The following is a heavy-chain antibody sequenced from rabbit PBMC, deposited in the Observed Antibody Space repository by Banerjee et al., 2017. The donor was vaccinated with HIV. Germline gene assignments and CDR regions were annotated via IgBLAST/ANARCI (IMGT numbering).Heavy chain of an antibody. V-gene: IGHV1S43*01. J-gene: IGHJ4*01. CDR3: ARDLAGVIGWNFNL. CDR2: K. Sequence: KWYASWVNGRFTISRSTSLNTVDLKMTSLTAADTASYFCARDLAGVIGWNFNLWGPGTLVTVS. D-gene: IGHD4-1*01.